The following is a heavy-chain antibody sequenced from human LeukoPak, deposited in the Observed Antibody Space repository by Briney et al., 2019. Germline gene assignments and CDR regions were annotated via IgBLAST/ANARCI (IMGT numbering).Heavy chain of an antibody. CDR1: GYTFTGFL. Sequence: ASVRVSCRALGYTFTGFLMHWVPRAPGQGLEGMGGINPNSGGTNYAQKFQGRVTMTRDTSISTAYMELSRLRSDDTAVYYCARDPYDSSGYYPLDYWGQGTLVTVSS. CDR2: INPNSGGT. J-gene: IGHJ4*02. CDR3: ARDPYDSSGYYPLDY. V-gene: IGHV1-2*02. D-gene: IGHD3-22*01.